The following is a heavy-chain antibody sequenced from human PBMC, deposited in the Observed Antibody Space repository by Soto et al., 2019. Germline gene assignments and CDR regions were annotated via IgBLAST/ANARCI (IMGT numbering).Heavy chain of an antibody. CDR2: INSDGNST. V-gene: IGHV3-74*01. Sequence: EVQLVESGGGLVQPGGSLRLSCAASGFTFSPFWMHWVRQVPGKGPVWVSRINSDGNSTSYADSVKGRFTISRDNAKNTLYLQVNSLRAEDTAVYYCARGGNHFDYWGQGTLVTVSS. D-gene: IGHD4-4*01. CDR3: ARGGNHFDY. J-gene: IGHJ4*02. CDR1: GFTFSPFW.